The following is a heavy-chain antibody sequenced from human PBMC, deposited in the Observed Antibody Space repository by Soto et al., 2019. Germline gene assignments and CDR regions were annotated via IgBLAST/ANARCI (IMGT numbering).Heavy chain of an antibody. D-gene: IGHD6-19*01. V-gene: IGHV4-59*01. Sequence: PSETLSLTCTVSGGSISSYYWSWIRQPPGKGLEWIGYIYYSGSTNYNPSLKSRVTISVDTSKNQFSLKLSSVTAADTAVYYCARQVGGWAPWYFDSWGQGTLVTV. CDR1: GGSISSYY. J-gene: IGHJ4*02. CDR3: ARQVGGWAPWYFDS. CDR2: IYYSGST.